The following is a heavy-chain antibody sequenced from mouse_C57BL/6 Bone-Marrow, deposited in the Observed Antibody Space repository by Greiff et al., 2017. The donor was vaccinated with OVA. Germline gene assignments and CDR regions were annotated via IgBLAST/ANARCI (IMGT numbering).Heavy chain of an antibody. CDR3: ARPNYYYGSSGDY. J-gene: IGHJ2*01. CDR2: IYPRSGNT. CDR1: GYTFTSYG. V-gene: IGHV1-81*01. Sequence: VQLKESGAELARPGASVKLSCKASGYTFTSYGISWVKQRTGQGLEWIGEIYPRSGNTYYNEKFKGKATLTADKSSSTAYMELRSLTSEDSAVYFCARPNYYYGSSGDYWGQGTTLTVSS. D-gene: IGHD1-1*01.